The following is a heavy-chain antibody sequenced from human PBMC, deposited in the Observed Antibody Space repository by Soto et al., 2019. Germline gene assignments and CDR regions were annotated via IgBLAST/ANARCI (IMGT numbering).Heavy chain of an antibody. CDR1: GYTFTGYY. CDR3: ARARRYSGYDWGEYYFDY. J-gene: IGHJ4*02. Sequence: QVQLVQSGAEVKKPGASVKVSCKASGYTFTGYYMHWVRQAPGQGLEWMGWINPNSGGTNYAQKFQGWVPMTRDTSISTAYRELSRLRSDDTAVYYCARARRYSGYDWGEYYFDYWGQGTLVTVSS. D-gene: IGHD5-12*01. V-gene: IGHV1-2*04. CDR2: INPNSGGT.